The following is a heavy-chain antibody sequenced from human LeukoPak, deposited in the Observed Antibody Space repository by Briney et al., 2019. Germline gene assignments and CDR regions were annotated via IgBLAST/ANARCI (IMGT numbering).Heavy chain of an antibody. D-gene: IGHD3-10*01. CDR3: ARFLVGPSLRYFDY. CDR1: GGSISSYY. V-gene: IGHV4-59*01. CDR2: IYYSGST. J-gene: IGHJ4*02. Sequence: SETLSLTCTVSGGSISSYYWSWIRQPPGKGLEWIGYIYYSGSTNYNPSLKSRVTISVDTSKNQFSLKLSSATAADTAVYYCARFLVGPSLRYFDYWGQGTLVAVSS.